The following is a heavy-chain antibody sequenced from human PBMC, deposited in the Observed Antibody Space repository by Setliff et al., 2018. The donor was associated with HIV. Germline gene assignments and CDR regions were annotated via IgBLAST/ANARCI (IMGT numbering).Heavy chain of an antibody. V-gene: IGHV1-69*10. Sequence: GASVKVSCKASRGTFSSYGFNWVRQAPGQGLEWMGGIIPILGIANYAQKFKGRVTITADESTSTAYMGLSSLKSEDTAVYYCARGGAVELWFRYFDFWGQGTLVTVSS. CDR1: RGTFSSYG. CDR2: IIPILGIA. CDR3: ARGGAVELWFRYFDF. J-gene: IGHJ4*02. D-gene: IGHD3-16*02.